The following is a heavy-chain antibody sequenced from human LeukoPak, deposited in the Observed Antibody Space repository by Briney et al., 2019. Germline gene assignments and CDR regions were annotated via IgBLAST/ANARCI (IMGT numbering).Heavy chain of an antibody. CDR2: IKQDGSEK. D-gene: IGHD3-10*01. CDR3: ARADYYGSGSYGSWLDY. Sequence: PGGSLRLSCAASGFTFSSYWMSWVRQAPGKGLEWVANIKQDGSEKYYVDSVKGRFTISRDNAKNSLYLQMNSLRAEDTAVYYCARADYYGSGSYGSWLDYWGQGTLVTVSS. CDR1: GFTFSSYW. V-gene: IGHV3-7*01. J-gene: IGHJ4*02.